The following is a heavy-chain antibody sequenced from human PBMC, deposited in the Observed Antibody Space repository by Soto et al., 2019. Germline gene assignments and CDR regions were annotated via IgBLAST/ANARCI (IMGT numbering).Heavy chain of an antibody. Sequence: PSETLSLTCTVSRGSISSGSNYWAWIRQPPGKGLEWIANIYYSGSTFYNPSLKSRVTISLDTSKNQFSLKLRSVTAADTAVYYCARHEAGWYFDSSGQGTLVTSPQ. D-gene: IGHD6-25*01. V-gene: IGHV4-39*01. CDR1: RGSISSGSNY. J-gene: IGHJ4*02. CDR2: IYYSGST. CDR3: ARHEAGWYFDS.